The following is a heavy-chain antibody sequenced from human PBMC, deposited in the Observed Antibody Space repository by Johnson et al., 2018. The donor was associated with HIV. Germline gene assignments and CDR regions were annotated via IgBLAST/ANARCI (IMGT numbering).Heavy chain of an antibody. J-gene: IGHJ3*02. CDR1: GFTFDDYA. Sequence: QLVESGGGLVQPGRSLRLSCAASGFTFDDYAMHWVRQAPGKGLEWVSGISWNSGSIGYAYSVKGRFTISRDNAKNSLYLQMNSLRAEDTAFYYCAKDLNPLTTLDAFDIWGQGTMVTVSS. D-gene: IGHD4-11*01. V-gene: IGHV3-9*01. CDR3: AKDLNPLTTLDAFDI. CDR2: ISWNSGSI.